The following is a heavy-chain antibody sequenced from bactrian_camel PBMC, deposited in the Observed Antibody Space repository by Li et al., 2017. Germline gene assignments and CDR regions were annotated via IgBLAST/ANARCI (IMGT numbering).Heavy chain of an antibody. CDR1: GYTYSSNC. V-gene: IGHV3S6*01. J-gene: IGHJ6*01. D-gene: IGHD2*01. CDR3: AADCPTTRASLKVVVTALDFGR. CDR2: LYTDGSAT. Sequence: HVQLVESGGGSVQAGGSLRLSCAASGYTYSSNCMGWFRQSSGKEREGVAALYTDGSATYYADFVKDRFTIFYDNAKKTVDLQMDSLEPEDTALYFCAADCPTTRASLKVVVTALDFGRWGPGTQVTVS.